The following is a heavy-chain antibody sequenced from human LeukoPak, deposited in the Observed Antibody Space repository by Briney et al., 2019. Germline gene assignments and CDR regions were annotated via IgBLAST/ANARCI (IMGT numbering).Heavy chain of an antibody. J-gene: IGHJ6*02. CDR3: ARDPVIAVAGSYYYYGMDV. CDR1: GGSISSGDYY. CDR2: IYHSGST. D-gene: IGHD6-19*01. V-gene: IGHV4-30-4*01. Sequence: SQTLSLTCTVSGGSISSGDYYWSWIRQPPGKGLEWIGYIYHSGSTYYNPSLKSRVTISVDRSKNQFSLKLSSVTAADTAVYYCARDPVIAVAGSYYYYGMDVWGQGTTVTVSS.